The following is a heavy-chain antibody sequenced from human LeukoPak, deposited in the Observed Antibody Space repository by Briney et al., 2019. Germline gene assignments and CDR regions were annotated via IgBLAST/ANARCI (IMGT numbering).Heavy chain of an antibody. CDR1: GFMFSSWW. D-gene: IGHD3/OR15-3a*01. CDR2: ISNDGSYI. V-gene: IGHV3-74*01. CDR3: ATFGPQWSSSH. Sequence: PGGSLRLSCAASGFMFSSWWMLWFLRPPGKGLESVTHISNDGSYIVYADSVMGRFTISRDNAKNTLYLQMNSLRPEDSGVYYCATFGPQWSSSHWGQGALVTVSS. J-gene: IGHJ4*02.